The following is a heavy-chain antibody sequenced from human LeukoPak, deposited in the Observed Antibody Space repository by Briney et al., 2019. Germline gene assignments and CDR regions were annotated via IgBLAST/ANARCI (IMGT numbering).Heavy chain of an antibody. D-gene: IGHD2-15*01. CDR2: ISSSSSYI. Sequence: GGSLRLSCAASGFTFSSYSMNWVRQAPGKGLEWVSSISSSSSYIYYADSVKGRFTISRDNAKNSLYLQMNSLRAEDTAVYYCARGYCSGGSRNCDYVDYWGQGTLVTVSS. J-gene: IGHJ4*02. CDR1: GFTFSSYS. V-gene: IGHV3-21*01. CDR3: ARGYCSGGSRNCDYVDY.